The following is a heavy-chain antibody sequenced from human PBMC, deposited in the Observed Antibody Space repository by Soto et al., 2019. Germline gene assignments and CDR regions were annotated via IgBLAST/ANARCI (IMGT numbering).Heavy chain of an antibody. CDR3: GQDLGWGVVSPSHDY. CDR2: IRGSGGET. V-gene: IGHV3-23*01. D-gene: IGHD2-21*01. J-gene: IGHJ4*02. CDR1: GFTFRNFV. Sequence: EVQLLESGGGLVQPGGSLRVSCAASGFTFRNFVMSWVRQAPGKGLEWVSAIRGSGGETFYADSMKGRFTSSRDNSRNTRYLQMNSLSGNDTALYICGQDLGWGVVSPSHDYWGRGTLVTVSS.